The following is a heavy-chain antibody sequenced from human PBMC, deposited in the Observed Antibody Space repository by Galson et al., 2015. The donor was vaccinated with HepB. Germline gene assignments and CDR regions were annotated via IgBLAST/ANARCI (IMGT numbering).Heavy chain of an antibody. CDR1: GFSFMSHS. CDR3: TRDGSGNRPHSYFDY. J-gene: IGHJ4*02. D-gene: IGHD5-18*01. Sequence: SLRLSCAASGFSFMSHSMNWVRHSPGKGLEWLAYISPGGTKYYADSARGRFTISRDNAKKSTYLHMSSLRVEDTAVYYCTRDGSGNRPHSYFDYWGQGILVTVSS. CDR2: ISPGGTK. V-gene: IGHV3-48*01.